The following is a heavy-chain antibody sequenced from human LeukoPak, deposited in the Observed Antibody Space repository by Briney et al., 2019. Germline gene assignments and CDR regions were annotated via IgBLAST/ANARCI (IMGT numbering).Heavy chain of an antibody. Sequence: SETLSLTCTVSGGSISSSSYYWGWIRQPPGKGLEWIGSIYYSGSTYYNPSLKSRVTISVDTSKNQFSLKLSSVTAADTAVYYCARGGRGSSSWYRFDPWGQGTLVTVSS. CDR1: GGSISSSSYY. CDR2: IYYSGST. J-gene: IGHJ5*02. CDR3: ARGGRGSSSWYRFDP. V-gene: IGHV4-39*07. D-gene: IGHD6-13*01.